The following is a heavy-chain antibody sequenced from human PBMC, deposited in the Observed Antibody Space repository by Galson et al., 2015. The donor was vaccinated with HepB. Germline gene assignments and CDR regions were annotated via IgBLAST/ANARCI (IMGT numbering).Heavy chain of an antibody. CDR1: GYSFTAYY. J-gene: IGHJ5*02. CDR2: INPNTRAT. CDR3: ARAKGNSWSRPWFDP. D-gene: IGHD4-11*01. Sequence: SVKVSCKASGYSFTAYYIHWVRQAPGQGLEWMGWINPNTRATNYAQDFQGRFTMTRDTSNNTAYLELSRLTSADTAVYYCARAKGNSWSRPWFDPWGQGTLVTVSS. V-gene: IGHV1-2*02.